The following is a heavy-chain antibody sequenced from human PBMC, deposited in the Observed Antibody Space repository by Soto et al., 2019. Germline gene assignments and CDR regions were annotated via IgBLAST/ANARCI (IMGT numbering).Heavy chain of an antibody. Sequence: HLQLQDSGPGLVTPSETLSLTCSVSDDSLNSDKYYWGWIRQPPGKGLEWIGSIYYLGNAYSNPSLQTRVTIDLDKSRSQFSLKLNSVTAADSAVYFCARLEGLATISYYFDFWGPGALVTVSS. CDR3: ARLEGLATISYYFDF. CDR2: IYYLGNA. V-gene: IGHV4-39*01. J-gene: IGHJ4*02. D-gene: IGHD5-12*01. CDR1: DDSLNSDKYY.